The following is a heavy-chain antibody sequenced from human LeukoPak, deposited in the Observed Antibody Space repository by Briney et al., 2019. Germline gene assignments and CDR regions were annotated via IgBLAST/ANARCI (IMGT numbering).Heavy chain of an antibody. D-gene: IGHD6-13*01. J-gene: IGHJ4*02. CDR3: ARDWGSIAAAGTSFDY. V-gene: IGHV3-7*01. Sequence: PGGSLRLSCAASGFTSSSYWMSWVRQAPGKGLEWVANIKQDGSEKYYVDSVKGRFTISRDNAKNSLYLQMNSLRAEDTAVYYCARDWGSIAAAGTSFDYWGQGTLVTVSS. CDR2: IKQDGSEK. CDR1: GFTSSSYW.